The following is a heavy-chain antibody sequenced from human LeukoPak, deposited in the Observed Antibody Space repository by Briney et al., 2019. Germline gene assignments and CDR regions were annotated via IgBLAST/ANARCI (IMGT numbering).Heavy chain of an antibody. CDR3: ARDKNDTAMAYFDY. CDR1: GFTFSSYW. V-gene: IGHV3-7*03. D-gene: IGHD5-18*01. CDR2: IKQDGSGK. Sequence: PGGSLRLSCAASGFTFSSYWMSWVRQAPGKGLEWVANIKQDGSGKYYVDSVKGRFTISRDNAKNSLYLQMNSLRAEDTAVYYCARDKNDTAMAYFDYWGQGTLVTVSS. J-gene: IGHJ4*02.